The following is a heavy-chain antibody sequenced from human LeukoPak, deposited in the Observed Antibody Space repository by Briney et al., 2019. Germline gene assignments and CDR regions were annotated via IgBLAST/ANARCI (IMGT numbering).Heavy chain of an antibody. D-gene: IGHD2/OR15-2a*01. CDR3: ATASHFYSPGDY. V-gene: IGHV1-24*01. Sequence: ASVTVSCTVSGYTLTELSMHWVRQAPGKGLEWMGGFDPEDGETIYAQKFQGRVTMTEDTSTDTAYMELSSLRSEDTAVYYCATASHFYSPGDYWGQGTLVTVSS. CDR2: FDPEDGET. J-gene: IGHJ4*02. CDR1: GYTLTELS.